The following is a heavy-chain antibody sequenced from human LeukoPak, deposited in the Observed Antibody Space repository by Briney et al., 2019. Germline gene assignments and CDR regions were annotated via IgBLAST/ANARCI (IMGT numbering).Heavy chain of an antibody. D-gene: IGHD3-16*01. CDR1: GFIFSDYY. Sequence: GGSLRLSCAASGFIFSDYYMSWIRQAPGKGLEWVSYISSSAGSIYYADSVKGRFTISRDNAKNSLYLQMNSLRAEDTAVYYCARDSYDYVWGSLKYFDYWGQGTLVTVSS. CDR3: ARDSYDYVWGSLKYFDY. V-gene: IGHV3-11*04. J-gene: IGHJ4*02. CDR2: ISSSAGSI.